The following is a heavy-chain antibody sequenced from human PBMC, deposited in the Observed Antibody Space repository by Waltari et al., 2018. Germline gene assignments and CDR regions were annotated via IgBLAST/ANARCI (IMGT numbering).Heavy chain of an antibody. CDR2: IWYDGSNK. V-gene: IGHV3-33*01. CDR3: ARGDGGSGLGASDI. J-gene: IGHJ3*02. Sequence: QVQLVESGGGVVQSGRSLSLSCLGSGFPFPTPGLNWVRPAPGKGLEWVAVIWYDGSNKNYVDSVKGRFTISRDNSKNTMYLEMNRLRAEDTAVYFCARGDGGSGLGASDIWGQGTMVTVSS. D-gene: IGHD3-3*01. CDR1: GFPFPTPG.